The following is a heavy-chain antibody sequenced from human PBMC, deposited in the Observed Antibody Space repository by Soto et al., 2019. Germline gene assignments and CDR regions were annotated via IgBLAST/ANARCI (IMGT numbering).Heavy chain of an antibody. CDR2: IYYSGST. J-gene: IGHJ4*02. V-gene: IGHV4-59*01. CDR1: GGSISSYY. Sequence: KPSETLSLTCTVSGGSISSYYWSWIRQPPGKGREWIGYIYYSGSTNYNPSLKSRVTISVDTSKNQFSLKLSSVTAADTAVYYCARDLGYPNDYWGQGTLVTVSS. D-gene: IGHD5-18*01. CDR3: ARDLGYPNDY.